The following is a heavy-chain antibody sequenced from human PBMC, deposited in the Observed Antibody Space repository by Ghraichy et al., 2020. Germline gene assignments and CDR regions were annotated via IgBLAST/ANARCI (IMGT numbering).Heavy chain of an antibody. CDR1: GFTFSNSG. D-gene: IGHD6-19*01. CDR3: AKDPYSSGWYNYFDP. CDR2: ISYDGSAE. J-gene: IGHJ5*02. Sequence: GESLRLSCAASGFTFSNSGIHWVRQAPGKGLEWVAMISYDGSAEYYGDSVKGRFTISRDNSKNTLYLQMNSLRAEDTAGYYCAKDPYSSGWYNYFDPWGQGTLVTVSS. V-gene: IGHV3-30*18.